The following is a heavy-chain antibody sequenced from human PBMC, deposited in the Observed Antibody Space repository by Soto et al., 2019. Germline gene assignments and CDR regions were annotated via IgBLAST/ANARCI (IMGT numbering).Heavy chain of an antibody. J-gene: IGHJ4*02. V-gene: IGHV1-69*08. CDR3: ERSRGCYYTNFDS. CDR2: VIPILGAS. Sequence: QVQLVQSGAEVKKPGSSVTVSCKASADTFTCYTVTWVRQAPGQGLEWVGRVIPILGASNFAQKFQGRVTISADQSADTAYMVLTGLTSEDTAVYYCERSRGCYYTNFDSWGQGTLVTVSS. D-gene: IGHD3-16*01. CDR1: ADTFTCYT.